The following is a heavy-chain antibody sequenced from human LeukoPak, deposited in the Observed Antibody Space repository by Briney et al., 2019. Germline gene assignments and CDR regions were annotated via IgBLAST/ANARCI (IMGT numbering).Heavy chain of an antibody. CDR1: GFTFSTYA. J-gene: IGHJ5*02. CDR3: ATAYCSSTSCPT. CDR2: INDSGDGT. V-gene: IGHV3-23*01. Sequence: GGSLRLSCAASGFTFSTYAMSWVRQAPGKGLEWVSSINDSGDGTYYADSVKGRFTISRDNSKNTLYLLMNNLRAEDTAIFYCATAYCSSTSCPTWGQGTLVTVSS. D-gene: IGHD2-2*01.